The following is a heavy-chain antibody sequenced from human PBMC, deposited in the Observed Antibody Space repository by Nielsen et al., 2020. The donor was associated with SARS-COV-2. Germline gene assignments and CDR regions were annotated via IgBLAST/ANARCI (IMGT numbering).Heavy chain of an antibody. CDR1: GYNFATYW. D-gene: IGHD6-13*01. V-gene: IGHV5-51*01. Sequence: GESLKISCQGSGYNFATYWIAWVRPMPGKGLEWMGVVYPGDSDTRYSPSFQGQAIIHFDKSITTAYLQWNSLQASDSAMYYCARLQSSTGGGMDVWGQGTAVTVSS. J-gene: IGHJ6*02. CDR3: ARLQSSTGGGMDV. CDR2: VYPGDSDT.